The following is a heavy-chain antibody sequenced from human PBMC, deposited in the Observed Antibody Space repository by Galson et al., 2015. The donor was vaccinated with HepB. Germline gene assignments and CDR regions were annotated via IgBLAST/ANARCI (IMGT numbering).Heavy chain of an antibody. CDR1: GYTFTSYY. J-gene: IGHJ4*02. V-gene: IGHV1-46*03. CDR3: ARGFVVTMIVVVNNFDY. CDR2: INPSGGST. D-gene: IGHD3-22*01. Sequence: SVKVSCKASGYTFTSYYMHWVRQAPGQGLEWMGIINPSGGSTSYAQKFQGRVTMIRDTSTSTVYMELSSLRSENTAVYYCARGFVVTMIVVVNNFDYWGQGTLVTVSS.